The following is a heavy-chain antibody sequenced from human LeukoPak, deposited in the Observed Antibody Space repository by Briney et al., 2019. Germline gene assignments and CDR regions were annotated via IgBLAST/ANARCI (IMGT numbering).Heavy chain of an antibody. J-gene: IGHJ4*02. CDR2: IYYSGST. D-gene: IGHD2-2*01. Sequence: PSETLSLTCTVSGGSVSSGSYYWSWIRQPPGKGLKWIGYIYYSGSTNYNPPLKSRVTISVDTSKNQFSLNLSSVTAADTAVYYCARIIAGSSAYFDYWGQGTLVTVSS. CDR3: ARIIAGSSAYFDY. V-gene: IGHV4-61*01. CDR1: GGSVSSGSYY.